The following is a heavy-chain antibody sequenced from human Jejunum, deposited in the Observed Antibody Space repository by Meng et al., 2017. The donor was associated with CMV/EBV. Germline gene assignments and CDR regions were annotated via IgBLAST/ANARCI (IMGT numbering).Heavy chain of an antibody. D-gene: IGHD1-26*01. CDR1: GYTFASFG. CDR2: ISAYNANT. CDR3: ARVEVGITSGDY. J-gene: IGHJ4*02. V-gene: IGHV1-18*01. Sequence: QGQLVQSGGEVKKPGASVKVSRKASGYTFASFGVNWVRQAPGQGLEWMGWISAYNANTNYAQNLQGRVTMTTDTSTSTAYMDLRSLRFDDTAVYYCARVEVGITSGDYWGQGTLVTVSS.